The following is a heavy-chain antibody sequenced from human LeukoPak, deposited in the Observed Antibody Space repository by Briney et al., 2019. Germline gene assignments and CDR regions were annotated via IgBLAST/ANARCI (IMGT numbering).Heavy chain of an antibody. CDR1: GGTFSSYT. V-gene: IGHV1-69*02. D-gene: IGHD2-2*01. Sequence: SVKVSCKASGGTFSSYTISWVRQAPGQGLEWMGRIIPLLGIANYAQKFQGRVTITADKSTSTAYMELSSLRSEDTAVYCCARTYCSSTSCPEGDYYMDVWGKGTTVTVSS. CDR3: ARTYCSSTSCPEGDYYMDV. J-gene: IGHJ6*03. CDR2: IIPLLGIA.